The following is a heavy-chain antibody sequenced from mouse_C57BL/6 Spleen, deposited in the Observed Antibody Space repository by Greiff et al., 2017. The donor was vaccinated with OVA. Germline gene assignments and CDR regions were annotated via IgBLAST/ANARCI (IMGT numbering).Heavy chain of an antibody. CDR3: ARAVVAHYYAMDY. Sequence: EVQLQQSGPELVKPGASVKISCKASGYTFTDYYMNWVKQSHGQSLEWIGDINPKNGGTSYNQKFKGKATLTVDKSSSTAYMELRSLTSEDSADYDFARAVVAHYYAMDYWGQGTSVTVSS. J-gene: IGHJ4*01. CDR2: INPKNGGT. D-gene: IGHD1-1*01. CDR1: GYTFTDYY. V-gene: IGHV1-26*01.